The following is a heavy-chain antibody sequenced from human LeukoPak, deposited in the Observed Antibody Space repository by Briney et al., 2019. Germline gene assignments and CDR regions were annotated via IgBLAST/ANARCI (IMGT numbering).Heavy chain of an antibody. CDR1: GYTFTSYA. CDR3: ARRLLSMSGGAFDI. D-gene: IGHD2-21*02. Sequence: WASVKASCKASGYTFTSYAMHWVRQAPGQRLGWMGWINAGNGNTKYSQKFQGRVTITRDTSASTDYMELSSLRSEDTAVYYCARRLLSMSGGAFDIWGQGTMVTVSS. V-gene: IGHV1-3*01. J-gene: IGHJ3*02. CDR2: INAGNGNT.